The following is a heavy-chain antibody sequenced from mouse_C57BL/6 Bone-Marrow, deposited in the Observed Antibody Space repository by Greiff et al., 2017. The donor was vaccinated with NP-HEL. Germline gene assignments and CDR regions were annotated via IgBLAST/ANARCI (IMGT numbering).Heavy chain of an antibody. Sequence: EVQVVESGGDLVKPGGSLKLSCAASGFTFSSYGMSWVRQTPDKRLEWVATISSGGSYTYYPDSVKGRFTISRDNAKNTLYLQMSSLKSEDTAMYYCATAYYYGSSAFAYWGQGTLVTVSA. J-gene: IGHJ3*01. CDR3: ATAYYYGSSAFAY. CDR2: ISSGGSYT. V-gene: IGHV5-6*01. CDR1: GFTFSSYG. D-gene: IGHD1-1*01.